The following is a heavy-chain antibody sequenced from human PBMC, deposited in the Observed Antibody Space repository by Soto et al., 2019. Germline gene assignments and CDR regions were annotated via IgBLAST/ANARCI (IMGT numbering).Heavy chain of an antibody. J-gene: IGHJ4*02. D-gene: IGHD2-15*01. V-gene: IGHV3-7*01. CDR2: IKQDGSEK. CDR1: GFTFSSYW. CDR3: ARSGGGPRFPMYYFDY. Sequence: GGSLRLSCAASGFTFSSYWMSWVRQAPGKGLEWVANIKQDGSEKYYVDSVKGRFTISRDNAKNSLYLQMNSLRAEDRAVYYCARSGGGPRFPMYYFDYWGQGTLVTVSS.